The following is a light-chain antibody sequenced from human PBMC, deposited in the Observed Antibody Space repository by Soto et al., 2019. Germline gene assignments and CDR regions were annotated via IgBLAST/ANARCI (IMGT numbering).Light chain of an antibody. V-gene: IGLV2-8*01. CDR1: YSDIGDYNY. CDR3: SSYSGTNSNVI. Sequence: QSALTQPPSASGSPGQSVTISCAGTYSDIGDYNYVSWYQQHPGKVPKLIISEVSKRPSGVPDRFSGSKSGYPASLTVSDLQPADEAVYYCSSYSGTNSNVIFGGGTKLTVL. CDR2: EVS. J-gene: IGLJ2*01.